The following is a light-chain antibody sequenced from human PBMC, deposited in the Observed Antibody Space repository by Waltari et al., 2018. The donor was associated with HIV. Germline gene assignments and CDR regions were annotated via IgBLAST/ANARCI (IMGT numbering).Light chain of an antibody. Sequence: QSVLTQPPSSSATPGQNVTISCSGGPSNIKTTDVYWYQQLPGAAPELVIYRSDQRPSGVPERFSGSKSATSASLAISGLRSDDEADYYCASWDDSLSGVVFGGGTKLTVL. CDR2: RSD. V-gene: IGLV1-47*01. CDR1: PSNIKTTD. CDR3: ASWDDSLSGVV. J-gene: IGLJ2*01.